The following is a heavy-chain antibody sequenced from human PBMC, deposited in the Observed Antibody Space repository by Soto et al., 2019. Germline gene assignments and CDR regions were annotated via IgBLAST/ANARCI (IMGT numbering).Heavy chain of an antibody. D-gene: IGHD3-16*02. J-gene: IGHJ6*02. CDR2: IVPSLDTT. Sequence: SVKVSCKASGGTFSSSGFSWVRQAPGQGLEWMGMIVPSLDTTNYAQKFQARVTITADEVTSTAYMELRSLRSEDTAVYYCARWPQPRYTADPYAVDVWGQGTRVTVS. V-gene: IGHV1-69*11. CDR3: ARWPQPRYTADPYAVDV. CDR1: GGTFSSSG.